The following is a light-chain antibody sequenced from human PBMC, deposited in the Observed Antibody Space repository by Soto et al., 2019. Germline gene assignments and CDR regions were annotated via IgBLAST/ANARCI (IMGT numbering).Light chain of an antibody. CDR2: DAS. CDR3: QQYDILPIT. CDR1: QSVSSY. J-gene: IGKJ5*01. Sequence: EIVLTQSPATLSLSPGERATLSCRASQSVSSYLAWYQQKPGQAPRLLIYDASNLEIGVPSRFSGSGSGTHFTFTISSLQTEDIGTYYCQQYDILPITFGRGTRLEI. V-gene: IGKV3-11*01.